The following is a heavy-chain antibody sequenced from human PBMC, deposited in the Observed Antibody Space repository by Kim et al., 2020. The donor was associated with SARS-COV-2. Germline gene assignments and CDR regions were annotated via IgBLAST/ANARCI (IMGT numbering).Heavy chain of an antibody. Sequence: GGSLRLSCAASGFTFSSYGMHWVRQAPGKGLEWVAVISYDGSNKYYADSVKGRFTISRDNSKNTLYLQMNSLRAEDTAVYYCAREDPEWESFDYWGQGTL. CDR1: GFTFSSYG. J-gene: IGHJ4*02. D-gene: IGHD1-26*01. CDR2: ISYDGSNK. V-gene: IGHV3-33*05. CDR3: AREDPEWESFDY.